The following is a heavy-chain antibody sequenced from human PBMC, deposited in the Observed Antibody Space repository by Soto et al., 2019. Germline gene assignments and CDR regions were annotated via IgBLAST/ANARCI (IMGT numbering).Heavy chain of an antibody. CDR2: IKSKTDGGTT. CDR1: GFTFSNAW. J-gene: IGHJ4*02. V-gene: IGHV3-15*01. CDR3: TTGILTHWTTAMVRGVLEY. D-gene: IGHD3-10*01. Sequence: PGGSLRLSCAASGFTFSNAWMSWVRQAPGKGLEWVGRIKSKTDGGTTDYAAHVKGRFTISRDDSKKTLYLQMNSLKTEDTAVYYCTTGILTHWTTAMVRGVLEYWGQGT.